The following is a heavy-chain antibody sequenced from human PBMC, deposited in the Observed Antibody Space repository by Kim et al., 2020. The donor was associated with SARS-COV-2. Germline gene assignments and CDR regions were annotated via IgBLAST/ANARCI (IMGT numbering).Heavy chain of an antibody. V-gene: IGHV3-9*01. CDR3: AKEIGILYYYYGMDV. J-gene: IGHJ6*02. CDR2: ISWNSGSI. CDR1: GFTFDDYA. D-gene: IGHD2-15*01. Sequence: GGSLRLSCAASGFTFDDYAMHWVRQAPGKGLEWVSGISWNSGSIGYADSVKGRFTISRDNAKNSLYLQMNSLRAEDTALYYCAKEIGILYYYYGMDVWGQGTTVTVSS.